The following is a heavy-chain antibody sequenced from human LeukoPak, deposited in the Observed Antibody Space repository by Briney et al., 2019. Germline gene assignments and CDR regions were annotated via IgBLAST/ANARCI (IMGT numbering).Heavy chain of an antibody. CDR3: ARENWDLVAVPMDV. Sequence: GGSLSLSCAASGLRLRTSSMNWVRQSPGRGVEWRSYISSSSSAIYYGDSVKGRFAISRDNAKNSLYLQMNSLRAEDTAIYYCARENWDLVAVPMDVWGKGTTVIVSS. D-gene: IGHD1-26*01. V-gene: IGHV3-48*01. CDR1: GLRLRTSS. J-gene: IGHJ6*04. CDR2: ISSSSSAI.